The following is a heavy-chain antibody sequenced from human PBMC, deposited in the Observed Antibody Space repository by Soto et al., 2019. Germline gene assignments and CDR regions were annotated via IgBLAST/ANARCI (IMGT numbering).Heavy chain of an antibody. CDR1: GYSFTSYW. J-gene: IGHJ6*03. V-gene: IGHV5-51*01. CDR3: ARHNVVVPGTKYYYYYMDV. Sequence: GESLKISCKGSGYSFTSYWIGWVRQMPGKGLDWMGIIYPGDSDTRYSPSFQGQVTISADKSISTAYLQWSSLKASDTAMYYCARHNVVVPGTKYYYYYMDVWGKGTTVTVSS. D-gene: IGHD2-2*01. CDR2: IYPGDSDT.